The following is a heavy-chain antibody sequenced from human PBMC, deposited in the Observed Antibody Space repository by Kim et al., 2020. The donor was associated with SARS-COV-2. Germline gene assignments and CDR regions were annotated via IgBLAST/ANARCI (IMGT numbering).Heavy chain of an antibody. V-gene: IGHV4-59*02. CDR1: GGSVSSDY. CDR3: ASGLVGGGPNFQGVDV. CDR2: IYYTGRP. J-gene: IGHJ6*02. D-gene: IGHD2-15*01. Sequence: SETLSLTCTASGGSVSSDYWDWIWKPPGTGKEWVGIIYYTGRPAYYPSLNRRVPITLATSTDQFSLRLSPVTAAATAADYCASGLVGGGPNFQGVDVSG.